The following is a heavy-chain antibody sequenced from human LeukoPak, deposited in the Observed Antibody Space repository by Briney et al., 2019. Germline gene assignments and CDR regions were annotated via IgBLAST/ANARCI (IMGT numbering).Heavy chain of an antibody. V-gene: IGHV4-59*12. CDR1: DGSFSSYY. J-gene: IGHJ5*02. CDR2: IYYSEST. CDR3: AGNYGSGSYYTIDP. D-gene: IGHD3-10*01. Sequence: SETLSLTCTVSDGSFSSYYWSWVRQPPGQGLEWIGYIYYSESTNYNPSLKSRVTISVDTSKTQFSLKLSSVTAADTAVYYCAGNYGSGSYYTIDPWGQGTLVTVSS.